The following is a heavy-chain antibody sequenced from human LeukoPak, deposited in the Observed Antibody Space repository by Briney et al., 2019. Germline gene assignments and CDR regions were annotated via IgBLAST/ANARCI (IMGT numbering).Heavy chain of an antibody. D-gene: IGHD3-22*01. CDR2: IIPIFGTA. J-gene: IGHJ4*02. Sequence: SVKVSCKASGGTFSSYAISWVRQAPGRGLEWMGGIIPIFGTANYAQKFQGRVTITTDESTSTAYMELSSLRSEDTAVYYCARGEVDYYDSSGYLPLYWFDYWGQGTLVTGSS. CDR1: GGTFSSYA. CDR3: ARGEVDYYDSSGYLPLYWFDY. V-gene: IGHV1-69*05.